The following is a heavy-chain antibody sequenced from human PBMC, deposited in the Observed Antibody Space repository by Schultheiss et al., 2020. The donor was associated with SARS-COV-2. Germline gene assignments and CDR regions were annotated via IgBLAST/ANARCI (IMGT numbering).Heavy chain of an antibody. V-gene: IGHV3-30*18. CDR2: ISYDGSNK. J-gene: IGHJ4*02. CDR3: AKDRHSYGNGNYFAY. D-gene: IGHD5-18*01. Sequence: GESLKISCAASGFTFSSYGMHWVRQAPGKGLEWVAIISYDGSNKYFADSVKGRFTISRDNSKNTLYLQMNSLRAEDTAVYYCAKDRHSYGNGNYFAYWGQGTLVTVSS. CDR1: GFTFSSYG.